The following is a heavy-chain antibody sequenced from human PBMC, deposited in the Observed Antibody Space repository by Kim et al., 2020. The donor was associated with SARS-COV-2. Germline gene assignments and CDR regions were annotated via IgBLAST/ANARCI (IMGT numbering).Heavy chain of an antibody. CDR3: ARATWIQLWSPKTTTHYYYMDV. D-gene: IGHD5-18*01. J-gene: IGHJ6*03. CDR2: ISAYNGNT. V-gene: IGHV1-18*01. Sequence: ASVKVSCKASGYTFTSYGISWVRQAPGQGLEWMGWISAYNGNTNYAQKLQGRVTMTTDTSTSTAYMELRSLRSDDTAVYYCARATWIQLWSPKTTTHYYYMDVWGKGTTVTVSS. CDR1: GYTFTSYG.